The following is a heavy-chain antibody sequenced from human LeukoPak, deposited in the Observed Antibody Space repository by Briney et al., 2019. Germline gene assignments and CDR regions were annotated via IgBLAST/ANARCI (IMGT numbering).Heavy chain of an antibody. CDR1: GYTFTSYY. D-gene: IGHD5-18*01. CDR2: INPIGGST. CDR3: ARGEHTAMADRHYYYYGMDV. V-gene: IGHV1-46*01. Sequence: ASVKVSCKASGYTFTSYYMHWVRQAPGQGLEWMGIINPIGGSTSYAQKFQGRVTMTRDTSTSTVYMELSSLRSEDTAVYYCARGEHTAMADRHYYYYGMDVWGQGTTVTVSS. J-gene: IGHJ6*02.